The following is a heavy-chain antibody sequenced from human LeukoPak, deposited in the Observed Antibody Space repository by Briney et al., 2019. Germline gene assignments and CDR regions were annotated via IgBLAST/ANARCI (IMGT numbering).Heavy chain of an antibody. CDR3: ANLIAAAARG. Sequence: SSETLSLTCAVYGGSFSGYYWSWIRQPPGKGLGWIGEINHSGSTNYNPSLKSRVTISVDTSKNQFSLKLSSVTAADTAVYYCANLIAAAARGWGQGTLVTVSS. CDR1: GGSFSGYY. CDR2: INHSGST. J-gene: IGHJ4*02. V-gene: IGHV4-34*01. D-gene: IGHD6-13*01.